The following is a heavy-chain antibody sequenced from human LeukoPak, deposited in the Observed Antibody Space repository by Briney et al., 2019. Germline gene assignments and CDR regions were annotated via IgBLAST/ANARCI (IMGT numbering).Heavy chain of an antibody. CDR3: ARGHDSSGWYFDY. CDR2: INHSGST. CDR1: GGSFSGYY. D-gene: IGHD6-19*01. J-gene: IGHJ4*02. V-gene: IGHV4-34*01. Sequence: SETLSLTCAVYGGSFSGYYWSWIRQPPGKGLEWIGEINHSGSTNYNPPLKSRVTISVDTSKNQLSLKLSSVTPADTAVYYCARGHDSSGWYFDYWGQGTLVTVSS.